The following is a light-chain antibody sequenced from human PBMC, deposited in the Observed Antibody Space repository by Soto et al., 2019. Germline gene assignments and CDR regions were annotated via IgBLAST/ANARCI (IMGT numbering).Light chain of an antibody. CDR2: VAS. V-gene: IGKV1-39*01. CDR1: QSIGRF. J-gene: IGKJ1*01. Sequence: DIQMTQSPSSLSASVGDRVTITCRASQSIGRFLNWHQQKPGKAPNVLINVASTLRSGVPSRFSGSGSGTDFNLTISSLQPDDFGTYYCQQYNNYFRTFDQGTKVEIK. CDR3: QQYNNYFRT.